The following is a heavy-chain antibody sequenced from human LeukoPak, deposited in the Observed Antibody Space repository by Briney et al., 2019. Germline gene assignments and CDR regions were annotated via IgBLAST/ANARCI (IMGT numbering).Heavy chain of an antibody. CDR2: TTSSSSCI. Sequence: GGSLRLSCAASGFTFSSYNMNWVRQAPGKGLEWVSSTTSSSSCIYYADSVKGRFTISRDHAKNSLYLQMNSLRAEDTAVYYCATNHPLTTVTFDLWGQGTMVTVSS. CDR1: GFTFSSYN. J-gene: IGHJ3*01. CDR3: ATNHPLTTVTFDL. D-gene: IGHD4-17*01. V-gene: IGHV3-21*01.